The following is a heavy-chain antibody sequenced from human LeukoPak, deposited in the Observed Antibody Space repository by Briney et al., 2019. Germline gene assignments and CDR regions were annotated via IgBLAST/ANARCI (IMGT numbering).Heavy chain of an antibody. CDR2: ISSSSSYI. Sequence: PGGSLRLPCAASGFSFSSYSMTWVRQDPGKGLEWVSSISSSSSYIYYADSVKGRFTISRDNAKNSLYLQMNSLRAEDTAVYYCARAPSSGWYYSDYWGQGTLVTVSS. CDR1: GFSFSSYS. J-gene: IGHJ4*02. D-gene: IGHD6-19*01. V-gene: IGHV3-21*01. CDR3: ARAPSSGWYYSDY.